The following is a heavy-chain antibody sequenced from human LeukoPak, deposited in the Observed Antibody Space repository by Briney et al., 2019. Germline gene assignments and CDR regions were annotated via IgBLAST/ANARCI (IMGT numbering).Heavy chain of an antibody. CDR1: GFTFTSYA. CDR2: TSGSGGST. Sequence: GGSLRLSCAASGFTFTSYAMSWVRQAPGKGLEWVSGTSGSGGSTYYADSVKGRFTISRDNSKNTLYLQMNSLRAEDTAIYYCAKVVVVVLAAGDYFDCWGQGTLVTVSS. V-gene: IGHV3-23*01. D-gene: IGHD2-2*01. CDR3: AKVVVVVLAAGDYFDC. J-gene: IGHJ4*02.